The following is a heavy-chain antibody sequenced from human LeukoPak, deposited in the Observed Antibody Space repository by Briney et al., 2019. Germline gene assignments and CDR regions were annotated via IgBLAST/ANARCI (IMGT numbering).Heavy chain of an antibody. J-gene: IGHJ5*02. CDR2: INWNGGST. Sequence: PGGSLRLSCAASGFTFDDYGMSWVRQAPGKGLEWVSGINWNGGSTGYADSVKGRFTISRDNAKNSLYLQMNSLRAENTALYHCARRLEGLRNNWFDPWGQGTLVTVSS. D-gene: IGHD1-1*01. CDR1: GFTFDDYG. V-gene: IGHV3-20*01. CDR3: ARRLEGLRNNWFDP.